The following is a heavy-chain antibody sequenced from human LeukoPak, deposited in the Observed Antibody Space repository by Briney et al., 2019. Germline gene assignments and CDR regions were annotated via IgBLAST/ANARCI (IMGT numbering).Heavy chain of an antibody. CDR3: ARGEMGYCTGGSCYDY. CDR2: IYPGDSDT. Sequence: GESLKISCKGSGYSFTSYWIGWVRQMPGKGLEWMGIIYPGDSDTRYSPSFQGQVTISADKSISTAYLQWSSLKASDTAMYYCARGEMGYCTGGSCYDYWGQGTLVTVSS. V-gene: IGHV5-51*01. D-gene: IGHD2-15*01. J-gene: IGHJ4*02. CDR1: GYSFTSYW.